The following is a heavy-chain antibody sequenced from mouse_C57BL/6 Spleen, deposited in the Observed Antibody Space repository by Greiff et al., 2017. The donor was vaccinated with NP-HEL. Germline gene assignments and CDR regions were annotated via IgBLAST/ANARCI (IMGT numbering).Heavy chain of an antibody. Sequence: VQLQQPGAELVKPGASVKLSCKASGYTFTSYWMQWVKQRPGQGLEWIGEIDPSDSYTNYNQKFKGKATLTVDTSSSTAYMQLSSLTSEDSAVYYCARGGSSGSYAMDYWGQGTSVTVSS. D-gene: IGHD3-2*02. CDR2: IDPSDSYT. J-gene: IGHJ4*01. CDR3: ARGGSSGSYAMDY. CDR1: GYTFTSYW. V-gene: IGHV1-50*01.